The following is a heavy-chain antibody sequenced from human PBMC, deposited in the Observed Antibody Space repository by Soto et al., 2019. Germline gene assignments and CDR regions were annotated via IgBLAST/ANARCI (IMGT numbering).Heavy chain of an antibody. V-gene: IGHV1-69*12. D-gene: IGHD6-19*01. CDR3: AIEGDSSGWYADYYYYGMDV. CDR1: GGTFSSYA. Sequence: QVQLVQSGAEVKKPGSSVKVSCKASGGTFSSYAISWVRQAPGQGLEWMGGIIPIFGTANYAQKFQGRVTITADESTSTAYMELSSLRSEDTAVYYCAIEGDSSGWYADYYYYGMDVWGQGTTVTVSS. CDR2: IIPIFGTA. J-gene: IGHJ6*02.